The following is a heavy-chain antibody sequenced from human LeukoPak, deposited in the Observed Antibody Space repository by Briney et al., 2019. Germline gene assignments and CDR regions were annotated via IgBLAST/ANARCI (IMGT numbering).Heavy chain of an antibody. Sequence: PGGSLRLSCAASGFTVSTNYMSWVRQAPGKGLEWVSVIYSGGTTYYADSVKGRFTISRDNSKNTLYLQMNSLRAEDTAVYYCARDRGGSRSDCRGQGTLVTVSS. J-gene: IGHJ4*02. CDR3: ARDRGGSRSDC. D-gene: IGHD6-13*01. CDR1: GFTVSTNY. CDR2: IYSGGTT. V-gene: IGHV3-66*01.